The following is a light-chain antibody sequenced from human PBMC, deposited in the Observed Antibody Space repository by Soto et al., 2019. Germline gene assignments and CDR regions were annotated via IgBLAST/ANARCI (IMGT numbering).Light chain of an antibody. CDR1: QDISSW. J-gene: IGKJ2*01. V-gene: IGKV1D-12*01. CDR2: AAS. Sequence: DIQMTQSPSSVSASVGDRVTITCRASQDISSWVAWYQQKPGKAPKLLIYAASRLQSGVPSRFSGSGSGTDFTLSISGLQPEDLATYYCLQANSFPHTFGQGTKLEIK. CDR3: LQANSFPHT.